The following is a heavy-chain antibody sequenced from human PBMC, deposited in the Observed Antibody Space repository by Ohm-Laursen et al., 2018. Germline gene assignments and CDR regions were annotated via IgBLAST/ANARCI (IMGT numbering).Heavy chain of an antibody. CDR2: IYHSGST. J-gene: IGHJ5*02. Sequence: PSQTLSLTCTVSGGSITSGGYYWSWIRQLPGKGLEWIGTIYHSGSTYYNPSLKSRVTISVDTSKNQFSLKLSSVTAADTALYYCARGLWWFDPWGQGTLVTVSS. V-gene: IGHV4-30-4*01. CDR3: ARGLWWFDP. CDR1: GGSITSGGYY.